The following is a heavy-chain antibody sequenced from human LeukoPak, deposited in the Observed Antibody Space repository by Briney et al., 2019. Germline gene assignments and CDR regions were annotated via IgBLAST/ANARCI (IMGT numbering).Heavy chain of an antibody. V-gene: IGHV3-74*01. Sequence: PGGSLRLSCAASGFTFSTYWMHWVRQAPGKGLVWVSRIKGDGSTPEYADSVKGRFTISGDNAKNTVDLQMNSLRAEDTAVYYCARDSYGMDVWGQGTTVTVSS. CDR2: IKGDGSTP. CDR3: ARDSYGMDV. J-gene: IGHJ6*02. CDR1: GFTFSTYW.